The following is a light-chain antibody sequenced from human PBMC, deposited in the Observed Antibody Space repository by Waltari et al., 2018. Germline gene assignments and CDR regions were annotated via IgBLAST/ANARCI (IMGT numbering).Light chain of an antibody. CDR1: QSVTNN. V-gene: IGKV3-15*01. Sequence: EIVMTQSPATLSVSPGERATLSCRASQSVTNNLAWYQHKPGQAPRILIYEASTRATGVPARFSGSGSGTELTLTISSLQSEDFAVYYCQHYNNWVTFGQGTRLEIK. CDR3: QHYNNWVT. CDR2: EAS. J-gene: IGKJ5*01.